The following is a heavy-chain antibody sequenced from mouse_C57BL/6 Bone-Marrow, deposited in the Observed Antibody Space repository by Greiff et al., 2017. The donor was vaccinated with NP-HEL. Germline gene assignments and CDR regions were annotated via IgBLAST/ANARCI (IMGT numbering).Heavy chain of an antibody. CDR1: GFSFNTYA. J-gene: IGHJ4*01. Sequence: EVKLVESGGGLVQPKGSLKLSCAASGFSFNTYAMNWVRQAPGKGLEWVARIRSKSNNYATYYADSVKDRFTISRDDSESMLYLQMNNLKTEDTAMYYCVRRGRDLLWSYYAMDYWGQGTSVTVSS. D-gene: IGHD2-1*01. V-gene: IGHV10-1*01. CDR2: IRSKSNNYAT. CDR3: VRRGRDLLWSYYAMDY.